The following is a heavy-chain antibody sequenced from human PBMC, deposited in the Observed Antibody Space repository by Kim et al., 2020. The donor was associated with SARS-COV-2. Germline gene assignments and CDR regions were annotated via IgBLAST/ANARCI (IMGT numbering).Heavy chain of an antibody. D-gene: IGHD6-13*01. V-gene: IGHV3-33*01. J-gene: IGHJ4*02. CDR1: GFNFRTYG. CDR2: ISYDGSIT. CDR3: ARAPGIAAAADY. Sequence: GGSLRLSCAASGFNFRTYGMHWVRQAPGKGLEWVAVISYDGSITHYADSVRGRFTISRDNSKNMVYLQMSSLRGEDSALYYCARAPGIAAAADYWGRGTLVTVSS.